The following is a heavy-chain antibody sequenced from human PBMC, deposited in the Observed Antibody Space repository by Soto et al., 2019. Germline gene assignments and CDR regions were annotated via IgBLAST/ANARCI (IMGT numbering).Heavy chain of an antibody. Sequence: EVQLVESGGGLVKPGGSLRLSCAASGFTFSSYSMNWVRQAPGKGLEWVSSISSSSSYIYYADSVKGRFTISRDNSKNSLYLQMNSLRAEDTAVYYCAPLDTVTTSYWGQVTLVTVSS. CDR2: ISSSSSYI. V-gene: IGHV3-21*01. D-gene: IGHD4-17*01. J-gene: IGHJ4*02. CDR1: GFTFSSYS. CDR3: APLDTVTTSY.